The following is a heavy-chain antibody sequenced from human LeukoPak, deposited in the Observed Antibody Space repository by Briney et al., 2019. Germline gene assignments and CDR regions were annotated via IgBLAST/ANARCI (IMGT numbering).Heavy chain of an antibody. V-gene: IGHV3-74*01. J-gene: IGHJ5*02. CDR2: INSDASST. D-gene: IGHD3-10*01. Sequence: GGSLRLSCAASGFTFSSYAMSWVRQAPGKGLEWVSRINSDASSTSYADSVRGRFTISRDNAKNTLYLQMDSLRAEDTAVYYCARDYGPYYYGSGSYGVDHWGQGTLVTVSS. CDR1: GFTFSSYA. CDR3: ARDYGPYYYGSGSYGVDH.